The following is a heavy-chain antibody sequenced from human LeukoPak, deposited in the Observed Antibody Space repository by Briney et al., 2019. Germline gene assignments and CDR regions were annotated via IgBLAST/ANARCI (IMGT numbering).Heavy chain of an antibody. Sequence: SETLSLTCTVSGGSISSYYWSWIRQPPGKGLEWIGYIYYSGSTNYNPSLKSRATISVDTSKNQFSLKLSSVTAADTAVYYCARRGYSYGCRDCGYYFDYWGQGTLVTVSS. V-gene: IGHV4-59*12. CDR1: GGSISSYY. CDR3: ARRGYSYGCRDCGYYFDY. CDR2: IYYSGST. D-gene: IGHD5-18*01. J-gene: IGHJ4*02.